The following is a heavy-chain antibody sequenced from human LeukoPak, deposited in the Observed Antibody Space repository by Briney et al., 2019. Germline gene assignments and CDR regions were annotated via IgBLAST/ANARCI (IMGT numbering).Heavy chain of an antibody. CDR2: INPNSGGT. V-gene: IGHV1-2*02. J-gene: IGHJ3*02. Sequence: ASVKVSCKASGYTFINHWMHWVRQAPGQGLEWMGWINPNSGGTNYAQKFQGRVTMTRDTSISTAYMELSRLRSDDTAVYYCATPSGSYYLVRGDAFDIWGQGTMVTVSS. D-gene: IGHD1-26*01. CDR1: GYTFINHW. CDR3: ATPSGSYYLVRGDAFDI.